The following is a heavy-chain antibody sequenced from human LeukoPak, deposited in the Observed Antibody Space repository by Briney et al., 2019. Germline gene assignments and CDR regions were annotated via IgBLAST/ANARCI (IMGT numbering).Heavy chain of an antibody. D-gene: IGHD1-26*01. Sequence: GGSLRLSCAASGFTFTSYAMNWVRQAPGKGLEWVSATSGSGVSTFYADSVKGRFTISRDNSKNTLYLQMNSLRAEDTAVYYCAKDGPLVGPYYFDYWGQGTLVTVSS. CDR1: GFTFTSYA. CDR2: TSGSGVST. V-gene: IGHV3-23*01. J-gene: IGHJ4*02. CDR3: AKDGPLVGPYYFDY.